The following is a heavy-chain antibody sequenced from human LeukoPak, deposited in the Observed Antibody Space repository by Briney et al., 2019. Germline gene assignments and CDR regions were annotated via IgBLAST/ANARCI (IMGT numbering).Heavy chain of an antibody. J-gene: IGHJ6*02. CDR3: ATTYYFHSTFMDV. CDR1: GYSFTSYW. V-gene: IGHV5-51*01. CDR2: IYPGESDT. D-gene: IGHD2/OR15-2a*01. Sequence: GESLKISCKGSGYSFTSYWIGWVRQMPGKGLEWMGIIYPGESDTRYSPSFQGQVTISADKSISTAFLQWSSLKASDTAMYYCATTYYFHSTFMDVWGQGTTVTVSS.